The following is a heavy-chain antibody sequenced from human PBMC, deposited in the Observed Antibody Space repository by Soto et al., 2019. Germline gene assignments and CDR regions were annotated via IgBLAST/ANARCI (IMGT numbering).Heavy chain of an antibody. Sequence: QVQLQQWGAGLLKPSETLSLTCAVYGGSFSGYYWSWIRQPPGKGLEWIGEINHSGSTNYNPSLKSRVTISVDTSKNQFSLKLSSVTAADTAVYYCARGGEGGSGSPHIRTIDYWGQGTLVTVSS. D-gene: IGHD3-10*01. J-gene: IGHJ4*02. V-gene: IGHV4-34*01. CDR2: INHSGST. CDR3: ARGGEGGSGSPHIRTIDY. CDR1: GGSFSGYY.